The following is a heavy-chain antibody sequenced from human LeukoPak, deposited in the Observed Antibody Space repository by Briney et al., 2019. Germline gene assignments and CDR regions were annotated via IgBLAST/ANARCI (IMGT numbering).Heavy chain of an antibody. CDR2: ISYDGSNK. CDR1: GFTFSSYG. V-gene: IGHV3-30*18. CDR3: AKDAHYDFWSGYPNFDY. J-gene: IGHJ4*02. D-gene: IGHD3-3*01. Sequence: PGGSLRLSCAASGFTFSSYGMHWVRQAPGKGLEWVAVISYDGSNKYYADSVKGRFTISRDNSKNTLYLQMNSLRAEDTAVYYCAKDAHYDFWSGYPNFDYWGQGTLVTVSS.